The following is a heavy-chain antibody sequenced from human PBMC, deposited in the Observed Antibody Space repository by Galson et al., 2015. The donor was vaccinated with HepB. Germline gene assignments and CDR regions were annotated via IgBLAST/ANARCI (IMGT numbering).Heavy chain of an antibody. CDR2: ISYEENTE. Sequence: SLRLSCAASGFTFSTYIMHWVRQAPGKGLEWVAFISYEENTEFYAESVRGRFNISRDDSKNTLSLQMNSLRPEDTAVYYCARGRADIVALDVWGKGTTVTVSS. V-gene: IGHV3-30-3*01. D-gene: IGHD5-12*01. CDR3: ARGRADIVALDV. J-gene: IGHJ6*04. CDR1: GFTFSTYI.